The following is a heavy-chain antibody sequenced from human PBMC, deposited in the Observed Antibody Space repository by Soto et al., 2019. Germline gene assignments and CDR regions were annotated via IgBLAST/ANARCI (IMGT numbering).Heavy chain of an antibody. CDR3: TRDGPYYDFWSGPLPPDY. Sequence: GGSLRLSCAASGFTFSSYAMSWFRQAAGKGLEWVGFIRSKAYGGTTEYAASVKGRFTISRDDSKSIAYLQMNSLKTEDTAVYYCTRDGPYYDFWSGPLPPDYWGQGTLVTVSS. J-gene: IGHJ4*02. CDR1: GFTFSSYA. D-gene: IGHD3-3*01. V-gene: IGHV3-49*03. CDR2: IRSKAYGGTT.